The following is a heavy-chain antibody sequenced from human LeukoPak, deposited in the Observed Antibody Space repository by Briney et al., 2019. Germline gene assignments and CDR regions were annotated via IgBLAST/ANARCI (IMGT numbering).Heavy chain of an antibody. CDR1: GFTFRNHG. V-gene: IGHV3-33*01. Sequence: PGKSLRLSCAASGFTFRNHGMHWVRQAPGKGLEWVAVVWYDGSNQYYADSVKGRFTISRDNSKNTLSLQMDSLRDEDTAMYYCARWGDGKRFDYWGQGTPVTVSS. CDR2: VWYDGSNQ. CDR3: ARWGDGKRFDY. D-gene: IGHD2-21*02. J-gene: IGHJ4*02.